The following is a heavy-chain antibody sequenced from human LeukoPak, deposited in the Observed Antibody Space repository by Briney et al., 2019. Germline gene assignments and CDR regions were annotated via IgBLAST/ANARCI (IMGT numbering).Heavy chain of an antibody. J-gene: IGHJ6*02. D-gene: IGHD5-18*01. Sequence: ASVKVSCKASGYTFTSYGISWVRQAPGQGLEWMGWISAYNGNTNYAQKLQGRVTMTTDTSTSTAYMELSSLRSEDTAVYYCARKKTDTAKAPGYFYYGMDVWGQGTTVTVSS. V-gene: IGHV1-18*01. CDR2: ISAYNGNT. CDR1: GYTFTSYG. CDR3: ARKKTDTAKAPGYFYYGMDV.